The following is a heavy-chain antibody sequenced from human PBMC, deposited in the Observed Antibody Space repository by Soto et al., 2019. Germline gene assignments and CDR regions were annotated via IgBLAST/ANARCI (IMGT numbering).Heavy chain of an antibody. CDR2: ISGSGGST. Sequence: GGSLRLSCAASGFTFSSYAMSWVRQAPGKGLEWVSAISGSGGSTYYADSVKGRFTISRDNSKNTLYLQMNSLRAGDTAVYYCAKKVAAEHYYYYYYMDVWGKGTTVTVSS. V-gene: IGHV3-23*01. CDR3: AKKVAAEHYYYYYYMDV. J-gene: IGHJ6*03. D-gene: IGHD2-15*01. CDR1: GFTFSSYA.